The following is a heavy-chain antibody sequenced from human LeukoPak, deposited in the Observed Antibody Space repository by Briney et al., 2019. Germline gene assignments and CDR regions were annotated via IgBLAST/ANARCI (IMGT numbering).Heavy chain of an antibody. D-gene: IGHD3-3*01. Sequence: GGSLRLSCAASGFTFSSYAMSWVRQTPGKGLEWVSAISGSGGSTYYADSVKGRFTISRDNSKNTLFLQMNSLRAEDMAPYYCAKSVAIYFYYGLDVWGQGTTVAVSS. J-gene: IGHJ6*02. CDR2: ISGSGGST. V-gene: IGHV3-23*01. CDR1: GFTFSSYA. CDR3: AKSVAIYFYYGLDV.